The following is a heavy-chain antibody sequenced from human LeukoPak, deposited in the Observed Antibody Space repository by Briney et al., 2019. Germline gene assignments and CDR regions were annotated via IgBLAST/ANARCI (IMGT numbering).Heavy chain of an antibody. CDR2: IYYSGST. D-gene: IGHD5-24*01. CDR1: GVSISSYY. J-gene: IGHJ5*02. CDR3: ARHVAMATIGDWFDP. Sequence: PSETLSLTCTVSGVSISSYYWSWIRQPPGKGLEWIGYIYYSGSTNYNPSLKSRVTMAVDTSKNQFSLKLSSVTAADTAVYYCARHVAMATIGDWFDPWGQGTLVTVSS. V-gene: IGHV4-59*08.